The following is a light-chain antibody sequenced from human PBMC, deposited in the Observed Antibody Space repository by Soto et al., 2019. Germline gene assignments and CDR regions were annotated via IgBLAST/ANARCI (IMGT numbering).Light chain of an antibody. CDR1: QSVNNNY. CDR2: AAS. J-gene: IGKJ4*01. V-gene: IGKV3-20*01. CDR3: QQYDTTPLT. Sequence: EIVLTQSPGTLSLSPGDRATLSCRASQSVNNNYLAWYQQKPGQAPRLLNYAASSRATGIPDRFSGSGSGTDFTLTISRLEPEDFAVYDCQQYDTTPLTFGGGTKVEIK.